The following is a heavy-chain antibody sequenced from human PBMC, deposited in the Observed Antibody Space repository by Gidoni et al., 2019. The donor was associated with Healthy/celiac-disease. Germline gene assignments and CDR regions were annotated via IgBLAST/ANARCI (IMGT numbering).Heavy chain of an antibody. Sequence: QLQLQEWGPGLVKPSETLSLTCTVSGGSISSSSYSWGWLRQPPGKGLEWIGSIYYSGSTSNNPSLKSRVTISVDTSKNQFSLKLSSVTAADTAVYYCARHRWSSSWYGIDYWGQGTLVTVSS. D-gene: IGHD6-13*01. V-gene: IGHV4-39*01. CDR3: ARHRWSSSWYGIDY. CDR2: IYYSGST. CDR1: GGSISSSSYS. J-gene: IGHJ4*02.